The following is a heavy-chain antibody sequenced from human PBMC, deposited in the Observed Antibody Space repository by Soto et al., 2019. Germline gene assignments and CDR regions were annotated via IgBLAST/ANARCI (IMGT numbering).Heavy chain of an antibody. V-gene: IGHV5-51*01. CDR3: ARLGGMEYSSSSAYYYYGVDV. CDR1: GYSFTSYW. D-gene: IGHD6-6*01. Sequence: GASLKISCKGSGYSFTSYWIGWVRQMPGKGRERMGIIYPGDSATRYSPSFQGPVTISADKSISTAYLHWRSLKASDTAMYYCARLGGMEYSSSSAYYYYGVDVWAEGTTVTVTS. J-gene: IGHJ6*04. CDR2: IYPGDSAT.